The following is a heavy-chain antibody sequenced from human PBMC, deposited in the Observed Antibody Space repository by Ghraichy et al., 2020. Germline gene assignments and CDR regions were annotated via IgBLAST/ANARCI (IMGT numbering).Heavy chain of an antibody. Sequence: SETLSLTCTVSGGSISSSSYYWGWIRQPPGKGLEWIGSIYYSGSTYYNPSLKSRVTISVDTSKNQFSLKLSSVTTADTAVYYCARQVPLVGAPDFNDYWGQGTLVTVSS. CDR1: GGSISSSSYY. CDR2: IYYSGST. J-gene: IGHJ4*02. V-gene: IGHV4-39*07. CDR3: ARQVPLVGAPDFNDY. D-gene: IGHD1-26*01.